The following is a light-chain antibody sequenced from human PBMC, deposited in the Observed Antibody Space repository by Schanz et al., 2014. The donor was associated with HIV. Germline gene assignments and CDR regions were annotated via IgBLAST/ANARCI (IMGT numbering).Light chain of an antibody. J-gene: IGKJ2*01. V-gene: IGKV3-20*01. CDR3: QQYGSSKYT. CDR2: DTS. CDR1: QTVTSDF. Sequence: EIVLTQSPGTLSLSPGARATLSCRASQTVTSDFLAWYQQTPGQAPRLLIYDTSSRATGIPDRFSGSGSGTDFTLTINRLEPEDFAVYYCQQYGSSKYTFGQGTKLEIK.